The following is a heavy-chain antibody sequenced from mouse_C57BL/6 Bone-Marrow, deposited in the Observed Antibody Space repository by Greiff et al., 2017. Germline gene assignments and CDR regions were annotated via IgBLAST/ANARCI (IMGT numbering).Heavy chain of an antibody. Sequence: DVMLVESGGDLVKPGGSLKLSCAASGFTFSSYGMSWVRQTPDKRLEWVATISSGGSYTYYPDSVKGRFTISRDNAKNTLYLQMSSLKSEDTAMYYGARLDAYDGYYLGAMDYWGQGTSVTVSS. D-gene: IGHD2-3*01. CDR3: ARLDAYDGYYLGAMDY. CDR1: GFTFSSYG. CDR2: ISSGGSYT. J-gene: IGHJ4*01. V-gene: IGHV5-6*02.